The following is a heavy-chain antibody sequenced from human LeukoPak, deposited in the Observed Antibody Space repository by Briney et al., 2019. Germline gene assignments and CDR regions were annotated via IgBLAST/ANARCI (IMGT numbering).Heavy chain of an antibody. Sequence: SETLSLTCTVSGGSISSYYWSWIRQPPWKGQEWIGYIYYSESTNYNPSLKSRVTISVDTSKNQFSLKLSSVTAADTAVYYCARARYYDFWSGYYGTYYFDYWGQGTLVTVSS. CDR1: GGSISSYY. D-gene: IGHD3-3*01. J-gene: IGHJ4*02. CDR3: ARARYYDFWSGYYGTYYFDY. CDR2: IYYSEST. V-gene: IGHV4-59*01.